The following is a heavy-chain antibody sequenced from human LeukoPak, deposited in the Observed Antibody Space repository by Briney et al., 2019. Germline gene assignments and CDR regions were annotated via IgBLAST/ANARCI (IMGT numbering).Heavy chain of an antibody. CDR1: GGSISSSSYY. Sequence: PSETLSLTCTVSGGSISSSSYYWGWIRQPPGKGLEWIGSIYYSGSTYYNPSLKSRVTISVDTSKNQFSLKLSSVTAADTAVYYCARGIAAAGSPWGEPGWYYYYGMDVWGQGTTVTVSS. CDR2: IYYSGST. D-gene: IGHD6-13*01. V-gene: IGHV4-39*07. J-gene: IGHJ6*02. CDR3: ARGIAAAGSPWGEPGWYYYYGMDV.